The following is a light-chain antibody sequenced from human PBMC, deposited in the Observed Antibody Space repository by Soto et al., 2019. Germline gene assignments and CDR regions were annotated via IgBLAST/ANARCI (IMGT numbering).Light chain of an antibody. Sequence: EIVLTQSPGTLSLSPGERATLSCRASQTVLSNLAWYQQKPGQAPRLLIYGASTRATGIPARFSGSGSGTEFTLTISSLQSEDFEVYYCQQYNNWPITFGQGTRLEIK. V-gene: IGKV3-15*01. J-gene: IGKJ5*01. CDR2: GAS. CDR1: QTVLSN. CDR3: QQYNNWPIT.